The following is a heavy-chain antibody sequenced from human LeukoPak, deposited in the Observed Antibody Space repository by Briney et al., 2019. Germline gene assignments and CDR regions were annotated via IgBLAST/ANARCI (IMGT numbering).Heavy chain of an antibody. CDR1: GGSISSSSYY. CDR3: ASISSFGDDY. V-gene: IGHV4-39*01. Sequence: PSETLSLTCTVSGGSISSSSYYWGWIRQPPGKGLEWIGSIYYSGSTYYNPSLKSRVTISVDTSKNQFSLKLSSVTAADTAVYYCASISSFGDDYWGQGTLVTVSS. D-gene: IGHD3-16*01. J-gene: IGHJ4*02. CDR2: IYYSGST.